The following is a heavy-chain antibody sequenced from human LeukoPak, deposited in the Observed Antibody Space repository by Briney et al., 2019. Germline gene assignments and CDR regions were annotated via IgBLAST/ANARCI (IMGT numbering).Heavy chain of an antibody. CDR2: IYSGGST. J-gene: IGHJ4*02. CDR3: AKAPQSRGLGTFDY. V-gene: IGHV3-53*01. Sequence: GGSLRLSCAASGFTVSSNYMSWVRQAPGKGLEWVSVIYSGGSTYYADSVKGRFTISRDNSKNTLYLQMNSLRAEDTAVYYCAKAPQSRGLGTFDYWGQGTLVTVSS. D-gene: IGHD3/OR15-3a*01. CDR1: GFTVSSNY.